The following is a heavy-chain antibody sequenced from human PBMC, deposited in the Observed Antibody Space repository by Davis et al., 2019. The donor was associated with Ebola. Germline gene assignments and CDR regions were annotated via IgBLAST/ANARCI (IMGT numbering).Heavy chain of an antibody. CDR1: GGSLNNYY. D-gene: IGHD4-11*01. V-gene: IGHV4-34*01. J-gene: IGHJ4*02. Sequence: SETLSLTCAVYGGSLNNYYWTWIRQPPGKGLEWIGEINHSGSTNYNPSLKSRVTISVDTSKNQFSLKLSSVTAADTAVYYCARASTVTPFDYWGQGTLVTVSS. CDR2: INHSGST. CDR3: ARASTVTPFDY.